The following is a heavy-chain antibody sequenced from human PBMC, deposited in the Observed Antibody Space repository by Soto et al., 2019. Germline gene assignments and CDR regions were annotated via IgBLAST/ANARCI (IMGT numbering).Heavy chain of an antibody. D-gene: IGHD3-22*01. J-gene: IGHJ3*02. Sequence: EVQLVESGGGLVQPGGSLRLSCAASGFTFSSYSMNWVRQAPGKGLEWVSYISSSSSTIYYADSVKGRFTISRDNAKNSLYLQMNSLRDEDTAVYYCAREGITMIVVVPGAFDIWGQGTMVTVSS. CDR2: ISSSSSTI. V-gene: IGHV3-48*02. CDR3: AREGITMIVVVPGAFDI. CDR1: GFTFSSYS.